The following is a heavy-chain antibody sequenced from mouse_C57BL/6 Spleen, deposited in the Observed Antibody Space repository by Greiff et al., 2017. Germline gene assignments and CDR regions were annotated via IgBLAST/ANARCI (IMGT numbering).Heavy chain of an antibody. Sequence: DVQLQESGGGLVQPKGSLKLSCAASGFSFNTYAMNWVRQAPGKGLEWVARIRSKSNNYATYYADSVKDRFTISRDDSESMLYLQMNNLKTEDTAMYYCVRGTGTDYFDYWGQGTTLTVSS. V-gene: IGHV10-1*01. CDR3: VRGTGTDYFDY. D-gene: IGHD4-1*01. CDR2: IRSKSNNYAT. J-gene: IGHJ2*01. CDR1: GFSFNTYA.